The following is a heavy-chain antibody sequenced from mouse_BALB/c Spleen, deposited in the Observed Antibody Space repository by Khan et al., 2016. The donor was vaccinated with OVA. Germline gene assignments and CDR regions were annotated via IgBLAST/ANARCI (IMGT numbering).Heavy chain of an antibody. V-gene: IGHV5-9-3*01. J-gene: IGHJ2*01. CDR2: VSSGGSYT. CDR3: ARQGGIYDGPFDY. Sequence: EVALVESGGGLVKPGGSLKLSCAASGFTFNKYAMSWVRQIPEKRLEWVATVSSGGSYTHYPDSVKGRFTIPRDNAKNTLYLQMSSMRSEDTAMYYCARQGGIYDGPFDYWGQGTTLTFSS. CDR1: GFTFNKYA. D-gene: IGHD2-3*01.